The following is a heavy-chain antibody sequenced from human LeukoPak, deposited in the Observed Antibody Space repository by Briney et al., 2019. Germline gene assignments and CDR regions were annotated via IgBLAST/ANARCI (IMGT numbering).Heavy chain of an antibody. CDR3: ARDVGQLLYGRGGYFDS. CDR1: GFTFSSYA. CDR2: ISYDGSNK. D-gene: IGHD2-2*02. V-gene: IGHV3-30-3*01. J-gene: IGHJ4*02. Sequence: GGSLRLSCAASGFTFSSYAMHWVRQAPGKGLEWVAVISYDGSNKYYADSVKGRFTISRDNSKNTLYLQMSRLRAEDTAVYYCARDVGQLLYGRGGYFDSWGQGTLVTVSS.